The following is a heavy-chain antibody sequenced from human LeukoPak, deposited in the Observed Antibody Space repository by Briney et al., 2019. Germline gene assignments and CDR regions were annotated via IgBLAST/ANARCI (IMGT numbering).Heavy chain of an antibody. Sequence: PGGSLRLSCAASGFTFSDSYMTWVRQAPGKGVEWVAYISGSGHDINYSDSVKGRFTISRDNAKNSLYLQMSSLRIEDTAVYYCTRDPRHFDSCGQGTLVTVSS. J-gene: IGHJ5*01. CDR3: TRDPRHFDS. V-gene: IGHV3-11*04. D-gene: IGHD6-6*01. CDR2: ISGSGHDI. CDR1: GFTFSDSY.